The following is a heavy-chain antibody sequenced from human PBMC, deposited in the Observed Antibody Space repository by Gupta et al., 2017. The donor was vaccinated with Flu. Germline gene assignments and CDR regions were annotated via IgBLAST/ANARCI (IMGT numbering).Heavy chain of an antibody. CDR1: GGSISSGSYY. V-gene: IGHV4-61*02. D-gene: IGHD5-18*01. CDR2: IYTSGST. Sequence: QVQLQESGPGLVKPSQTLSLTCAVSGGSISSGSYYWSWIRQPAGKGLEWIGRIYTSGSTNYNPSLKSRVTISVDTSKNQFSLKLSSVTAADTAVYYCARGRRSAGAMVTVFDYWGQGTLVTVSS. J-gene: IGHJ4*02. CDR3: ARGRRSAGAMVTVFDY.